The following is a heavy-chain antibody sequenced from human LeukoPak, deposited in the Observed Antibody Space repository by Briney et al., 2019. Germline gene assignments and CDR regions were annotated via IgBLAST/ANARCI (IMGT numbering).Heavy chain of an antibody. CDR3: ARPGYSGSLEY. J-gene: IGHJ4*02. CDR2: IYPADSDT. D-gene: IGHD1-26*01. CDR1: GYSFTTNW. V-gene: IGHV5-51*01. Sequence: GESLKISCKGSGYSFTTNWIGWVRQMPGKGLEWMGIIYPADSDTRYSPSFQGQVTISADKSISTAYLQWNSLKASDTAMYYCARPGYSGSLEYWGQGTLVTVSS.